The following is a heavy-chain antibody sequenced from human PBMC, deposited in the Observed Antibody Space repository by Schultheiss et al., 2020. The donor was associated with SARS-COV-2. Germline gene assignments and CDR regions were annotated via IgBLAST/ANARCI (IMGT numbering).Heavy chain of an antibody. CDR3: ARAGGSYYYYGMDV. J-gene: IGHJ6*02. D-gene: IGHD3-16*01. CDR2: ISYEGSKK. Sequence: GESLKISCVVSGFTFNNYGMHWVRQAPGKGLEWVAGISYEGSKKYYADSVQGRFSISRDWSKDTLYLQMNSLRTEDTAVYYCARAGGSYYYYGMDVWGQGTTVTVSS. V-gene: IGHV3-30*03. CDR1: GFTFNNYG.